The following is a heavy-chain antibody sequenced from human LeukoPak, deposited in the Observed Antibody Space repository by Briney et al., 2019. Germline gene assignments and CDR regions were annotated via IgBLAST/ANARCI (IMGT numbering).Heavy chain of an antibody. V-gene: IGHV1-18*01. CDR3: ARVVVRDANNYKDY. J-gene: IGHJ4*02. CDR1: GYTFTSYG. Sequence: ASVKVSCKASGYTFTSYGISWVRQAPGQGLEWMGWISGYNGNTNYAQKLQGRVTMTTDTSTSTAYMELRSLRSDDTAVYYCARVVVRDANNYKDYWGQGTLVTVSS. D-gene: IGHD5-24*01. CDR2: ISGYNGNT.